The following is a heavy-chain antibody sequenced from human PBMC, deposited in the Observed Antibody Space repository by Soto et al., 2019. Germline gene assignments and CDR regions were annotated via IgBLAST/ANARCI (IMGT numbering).Heavy chain of an antibody. J-gene: IGHJ4*02. CDR3: ARDGDQGAAGYYFDY. D-gene: IGHD6-13*01. CDR1: GFTFSSYG. Sequence: QVQLVESGGGVVQPGRSLRLSCAASGFTFSSYGMHWVRQAPGKGLEWVAVISYDGRDKYNADSVKGRFTISRDNSKNTLYLQMNSLRAEDTAVYYCARDGDQGAAGYYFDYWGQGTLVTVSS. CDR2: ISYDGRDK. V-gene: IGHV3-30*03.